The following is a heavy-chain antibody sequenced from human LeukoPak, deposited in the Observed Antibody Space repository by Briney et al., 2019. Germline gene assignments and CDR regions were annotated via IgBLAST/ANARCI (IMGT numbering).Heavy chain of an antibody. V-gene: IGHV3-23*01. Sequence: PGGSLRLSCAGSGFSFNYYDMNWVRQAPGKGLEWVSGISISGDITYYADSVQGRFIISRDNSKNTVYLQMNSLRVEDTAVYYCANEEVPNDYWGQGTLVTVSS. J-gene: IGHJ4*02. CDR2: ISISGDIT. CDR3: ANEEVPNDY. CDR1: GFSFNYYD. D-gene: IGHD4/OR15-4a*01.